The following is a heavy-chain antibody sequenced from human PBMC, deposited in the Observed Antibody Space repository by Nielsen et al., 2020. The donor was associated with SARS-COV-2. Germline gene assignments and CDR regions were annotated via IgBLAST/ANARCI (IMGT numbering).Heavy chain of an antibody. CDR2: ISSSSSYI. D-gene: IGHD6-13*01. V-gene: IGHV3-21*01. J-gene: IGHJ6*02. CDR3: ARVFRPRYSSSWYEGWYYYYGMDV. Sequence: GGSLRLSCAASGFTFSSYSMNWVRQAPGKGLEWVSSISSSSSYIYYADSVKGRFTISRDNAKNSLYLQMNSLRAEDTAVYYCARVFRPRYSSSWYEGWYYYYGMDVWGQGTTVTVSS. CDR1: GFTFSSYS.